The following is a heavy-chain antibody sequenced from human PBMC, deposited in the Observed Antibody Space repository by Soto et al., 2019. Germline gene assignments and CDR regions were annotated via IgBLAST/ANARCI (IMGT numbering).Heavy chain of an antibody. CDR2: INADNGNT. CDR3: AREGSAPYYYYGMDV. Sequence: ASVKVSCKASGYAFTWFNIHWVRQAPGQRLEWMGWINADNGNTNYSQKLQGRVTMTTDTSTSTAYMALRSLRSDDTAVYYCAREGSAPYYYYGMDVWGQGTTVTVSS. J-gene: IGHJ6*02. D-gene: IGHD6-19*01. V-gene: IGHV1-3*01. CDR1: GYAFTWFN.